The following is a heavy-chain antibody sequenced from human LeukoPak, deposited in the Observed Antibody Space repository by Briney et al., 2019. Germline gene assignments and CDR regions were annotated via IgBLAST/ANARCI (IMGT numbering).Heavy chain of an antibody. J-gene: IGHJ4*02. CDR3: ARVEVGYAPFDY. V-gene: IGHV4-61*01. D-gene: IGHD1-26*01. CDR1: DVSVSSGSYY. Sequence: PSETLSLTCTVSDVSVSSGSYYWSWIRQPPGKGLEWIGYIYYSGSTNYNPSLKSRVTISVDTSKNRLSLKVSSVTAADTAVYYCARVEVGYAPFDYWGQGTLVSVSS. CDR2: IYYSGST.